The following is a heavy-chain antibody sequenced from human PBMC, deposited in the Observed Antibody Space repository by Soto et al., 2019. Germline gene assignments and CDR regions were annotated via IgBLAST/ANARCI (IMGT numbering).Heavy chain of an antibody. J-gene: IGHJ6*02. CDR3: ARNGYCVSTSCYSDYYSGMDV. CDR1: GGTFSSCA. Sequence: QVQLVQSGAEVKKPGSSVKVSCKASGGTFSSCAISWVRQAPGQGLEWMGGIIRIFGTANYAQKFQGRVTITADESTSTAYMELSSLRSEDTAVYYCARNGYCVSTSCYSDYYSGMDVWGQGTTVTVSS. D-gene: IGHD2-2*02. V-gene: IGHV1-69*12. CDR2: IIRIFGTA.